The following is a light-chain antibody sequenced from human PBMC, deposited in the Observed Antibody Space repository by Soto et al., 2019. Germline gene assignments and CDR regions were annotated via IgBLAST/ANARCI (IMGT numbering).Light chain of an antibody. V-gene: IGKV3-15*01. CDR1: QSINSE. CDR2: GAS. J-gene: IGKJ2*01. Sequence: EIVMTQSPATLSLSPGERAALSCRASQSINSELAWYQQKPGQPPRLLIYGASTRATGVPARFTGSESGSEFTLTIRGLQSEDFAVSYCQQGHNWPLTFSQGTRLE. CDR3: QQGHNWPLT.